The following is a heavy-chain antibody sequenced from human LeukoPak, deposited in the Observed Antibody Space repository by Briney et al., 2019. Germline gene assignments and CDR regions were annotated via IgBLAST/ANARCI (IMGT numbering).Heavy chain of an antibody. J-gene: IGHJ3*02. CDR1: GFIFSSYS. D-gene: IGHD7-27*01. CDR3: ARLLTGYAFDI. Sequence: GGSLRLSCAASGFIFSSYSMNWVRQAPGKGLEWVSSISSSSSYIYYADSVKGRFTISRDNAKNSLYLQMNSLRAEDTAVYYCARLLTGYAFDIWGQGTMVTVSS. V-gene: IGHV3-21*01. CDR2: ISSSSSYI.